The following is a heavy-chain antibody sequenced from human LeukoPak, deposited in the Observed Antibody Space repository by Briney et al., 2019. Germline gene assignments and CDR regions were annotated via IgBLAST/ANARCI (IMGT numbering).Heavy chain of an antibody. J-gene: IGHJ6*03. CDR1: GFTFSSYE. CDR2: ISSSSSTI. Sequence: PGGSLRLSCAASGFTFSSYEMNWVRQAPGKGLEWVSYISSSSSTIYYADSVKGRFTISRDNAKNSLYLQMNSLRAEDTAVYYCARDPRSSWNYYYYMDVWGKGTTVTVSS. V-gene: IGHV3-48*01. D-gene: IGHD6-13*01. CDR3: ARDPRSSWNYYYYMDV.